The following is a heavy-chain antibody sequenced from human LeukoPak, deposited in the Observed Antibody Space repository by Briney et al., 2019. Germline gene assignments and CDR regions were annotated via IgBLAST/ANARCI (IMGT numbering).Heavy chain of an antibody. CDR3: ARSGDHWYFDL. D-gene: IGHD2-21*01. CDR2: INPIFGTA. J-gene: IGHJ2*01. V-gene: IGHV1-69*13. CDR1: GYTFTSYG. Sequence: ASVKVSCKASGYTFTSYGISWVRQAPGQGLEWMGGINPIFGTANYAQKFQGRVTITADESTSTAYMELSSLRSEDTAVYYCARSGDHWYFDLWGRGTLVTVSS.